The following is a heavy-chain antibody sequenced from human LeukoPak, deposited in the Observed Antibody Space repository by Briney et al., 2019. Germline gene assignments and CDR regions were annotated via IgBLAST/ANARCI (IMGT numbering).Heavy chain of an antibody. V-gene: IGHV4-31*03. CDR1: GGSVSSGGYY. CDR3: AREDWNYAFQY. J-gene: IGHJ4*02. Sequence: SETLSLTCTVSGGSVSSGGYYWSWIRQHPGKGLEWVGYIYYSGSTYYNPSLEGRVTISIDTSKNLFPLKLSSVTAADTAVYFCAREDWNYAFQYWGQGNLVTVSS. D-gene: IGHD1-7*01. CDR2: IYYSGST.